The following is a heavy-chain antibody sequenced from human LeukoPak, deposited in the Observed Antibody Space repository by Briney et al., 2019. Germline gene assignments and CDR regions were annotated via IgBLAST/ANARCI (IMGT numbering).Heavy chain of an antibody. V-gene: IGHV3-23*01. CDR3: ARDSGTTGEVKFDP. D-gene: IGHD3-10*01. CDR1: GFTFDDYG. CDR2: ISGSGGST. J-gene: IGHJ5*02. Sequence: GGSLRLSCAASGFTFDDYGMSWVRQAPGKGLEWVSAISGSGGSTYYADSVKGRFTISRDNSKNTLYLQMNSLRAEDTAVYYCARDSGTTGEVKFDPWGQGTLVTVSS.